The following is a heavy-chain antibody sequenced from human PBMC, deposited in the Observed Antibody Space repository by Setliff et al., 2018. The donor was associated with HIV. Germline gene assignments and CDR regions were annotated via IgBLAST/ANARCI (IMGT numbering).Heavy chain of an antibody. CDR2: INPRGGNT. CDR3: ATTEGGYTLNSDSSGSRYFDH. V-gene: IGHV1-46*01. Sequence: ASVKVSCKASGYTFTDYFIHWVRQAPGHGLEWMGIINPRGGNTTYAQVFRGRVTMTRDTSTSTVYMELRSLKSDDTAIYYCATTEGGYTLNSDSSGSRYFDHWGQGTLVTVSS. D-gene: IGHD3-22*01. J-gene: IGHJ4*02. CDR1: GYTFTDYF.